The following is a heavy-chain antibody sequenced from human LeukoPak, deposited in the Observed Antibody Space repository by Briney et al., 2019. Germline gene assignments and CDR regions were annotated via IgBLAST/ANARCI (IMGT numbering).Heavy chain of an antibody. CDR1: GFSFVDHG. CDR2: ISWNGGST. Sequence: GRSLRLSCEASGFSFVDHGMHWVRQAPGKGLQWVSAISWNGGSTGYSDSVKGRFTISRDNAKNSLYLQMNNVRNEDTALYYCVRVSPTSDYGMDVWGQGTTVTVSS. V-gene: IGHV3-9*01. J-gene: IGHJ6*02. CDR3: VRVSPTSDYGMDV.